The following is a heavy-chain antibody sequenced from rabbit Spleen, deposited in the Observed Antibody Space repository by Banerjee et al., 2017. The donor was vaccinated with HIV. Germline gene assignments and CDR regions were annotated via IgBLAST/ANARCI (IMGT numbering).Heavy chain of an antibody. J-gene: IGHJ6*01. CDR2: IWTGTGGA. CDR3: AKDPYATSDGDSNL. CDR1: GFSFSGTYY. D-gene: IGHD2-1*01. Sequence: QSLEESGGGLVKPGASLTLTCKASGFSFSGTYYMCWVRQAPGKGLEWIACIWTGTGGAYYATWAKGRFTISKTSSTTVTLQMTSLTAADTATYFCAKDPYATSDGDSNLWGPGTLVTVS. V-gene: IGHV1S40*01.